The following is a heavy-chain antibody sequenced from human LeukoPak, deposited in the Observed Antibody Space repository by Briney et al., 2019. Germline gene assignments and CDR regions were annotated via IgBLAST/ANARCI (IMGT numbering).Heavy chain of an antibody. Sequence: ASVKVSCKASGYTFTSYDINWVRQATGQGLEWMGWMNPNSGNTGYAQKFQGRVTITRNTSISTAYMELSSLRSEDTAVYYCARSGRLRYFDWLLPADYYYYYMDVWGKGTTVTVSS. J-gene: IGHJ6*03. CDR3: ARSGRLRYFDWLLPADYYYYYMDV. CDR2: MNPNSGNT. CDR1: GYTFTSYD. V-gene: IGHV1-8*03. D-gene: IGHD3-9*01.